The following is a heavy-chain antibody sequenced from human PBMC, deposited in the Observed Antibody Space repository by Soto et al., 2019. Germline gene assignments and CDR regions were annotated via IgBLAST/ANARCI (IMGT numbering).Heavy chain of an antibody. Sequence: QVQLQESGPGLVKPSQTLSLTCTVSGGSISSGGYYWSWIRQHPGKGLEWIGYIYYSGSTYYNPSLKSRVTISVDTSKNQFSLKLSSVTAADTAVYYCARGRVVVVVAAKRYWFDPWGQGTLVTVSS. CDR3: ARGRVVVVVAAKRYWFDP. J-gene: IGHJ5*02. CDR1: GGSISSGGYY. D-gene: IGHD2-15*01. V-gene: IGHV4-31*03. CDR2: IYYSGST.